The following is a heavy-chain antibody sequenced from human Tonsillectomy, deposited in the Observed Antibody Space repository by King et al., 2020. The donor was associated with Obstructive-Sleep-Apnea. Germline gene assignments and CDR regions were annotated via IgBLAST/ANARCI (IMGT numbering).Heavy chain of an antibody. V-gene: IGHV4-34*01. Sequence: VQLQQWGAGLLKASETLSLTCAVSGGSFSGYYWSWIRQPPGKGLEWIGEINHSGSTNYNPSLKSRVTISVDTSGNQFSLNLCSVTAADTAVYYCATGAHWFDPWGQGTLVTVSS. CDR1: GGSFSGYY. CDR2: INHSGST. CDR3: ATGAHWFDP. J-gene: IGHJ5*02.